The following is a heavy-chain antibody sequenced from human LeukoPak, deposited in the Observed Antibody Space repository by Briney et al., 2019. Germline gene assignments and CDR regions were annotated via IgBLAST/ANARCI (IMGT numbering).Heavy chain of an antibody. CDR3: ARVEYYYDSGSSLHWVGFDY. CDR2: ISSSSSYI. D-gene: IGHD3-10*01. Sequence: PGGSLRLSCAASGFTFSSYRLDWVRQAPGKGLEWVSSISSSSSYIYYADSVKGRFTISRDNAKNSLYLQMNSLRAEDTAVYCCARVEYYYDSGSSLHWVGFDYWGQGTLVTVSS. V-gene: IGHV3-21*01. CDR1: GFTFSSYR. J-gene: IGHJ4*02.